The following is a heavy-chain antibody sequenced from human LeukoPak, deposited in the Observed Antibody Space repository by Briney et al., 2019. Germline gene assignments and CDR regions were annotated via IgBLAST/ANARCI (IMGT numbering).Heavy chain of an antibody. CDR3: ARLREVPRDRPGYGSGLDY. D-gene: IGHD3-10*01. V-gene: IGHV4-61*01. J-gene: IGHJ4*02. CDR1: GGSVCSGSYY. CDR2: IYYSGST. Sequence: SETLSLTCTVSGGSVCSGSYYWSWIRQPPGKGLEWIGYIYYSGSTNYNPSLRSRVTISVDTSKNQFSLKLSSVTAADTAVYYCARLREVPRDRPGYGSGLDYWGQGTLVTVSS.